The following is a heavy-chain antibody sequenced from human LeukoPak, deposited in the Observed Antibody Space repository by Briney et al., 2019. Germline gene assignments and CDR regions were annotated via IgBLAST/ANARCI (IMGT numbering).Heavy chain of an antibody. Sequence: PSETLSLTCAVSGGSISSSNWWSWVRQPPGKGLEWIGEIYHSGSTNYNPSLKSRVTISVDKSKNQFSLKLSSVTAADTAVYYCTRELGYCSSTSCSSCNDYWGQGTLVTVSS. D-gene: IGHD2-2*01. CDR3: TRELGYCSSTSCSSCNDY. CDR2: IYHSGST. CDR1: GGSISSSNW. J-gene: IGHJ4*02. V-gene: IGHV4-4*02.